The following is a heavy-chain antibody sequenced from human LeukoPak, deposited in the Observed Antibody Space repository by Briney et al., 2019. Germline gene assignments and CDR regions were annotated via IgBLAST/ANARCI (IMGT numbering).Heavy chain of an antibody. CDR2: ISGSGGST. CDR1: GFTFSSYA. D-gene: IGHD3-22*01. Sequence: PGGSLRLSCAASGFTFSSYAMSWVRQAPGKGLEWVSAISGSGGSTYYADSVKGRFTISRDNSKNTLYLQMNSLRAEDTAVYYCAKWSEYYYDSSGSDYWGQGTLVTVSS. V-gene: IGHV3-23*01. J-gene: IGHJ4*02. CDR3: AKWSEYYYDSSGSDY.